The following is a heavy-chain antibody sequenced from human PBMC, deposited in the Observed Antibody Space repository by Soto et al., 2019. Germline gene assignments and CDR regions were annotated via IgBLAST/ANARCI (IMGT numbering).Heavy chain of an antibody. CDR1: GFTFSSYN. CDR2: LSSSSSYI. D-gene: IGHD4-17*01. CDR3: AGGGIMYGDYRSMDV. J-gene: IGHJ6*03. Sequence: VQLVESGGGLVKPGGSLRLSCAASGFTFSSYNMNWVRQAPGKGLEWVSSLSSSSSYIYYADSVKGRFTISRDNAKNSLYLQMNSLRAEDTAVYYCAGGGIMYGDYRSMDVWGKGTTVTFSS. V-gene: IGHV3-21*01.